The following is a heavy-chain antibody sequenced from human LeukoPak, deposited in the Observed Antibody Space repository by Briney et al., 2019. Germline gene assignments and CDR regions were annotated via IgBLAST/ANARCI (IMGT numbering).Heavy chain of an antibody. V-gene: IGHV6-1*01. CDR3: ARFGEKNDYGMDV. Sequence: SQTLSLTCAISGDSVSSNIAAWNWITQSPSRGLEWLGRTYYRSKRYNDYPVSVKSRISINPDTSNNHFSLQLHSVTPEATAVYSCARFGEKNDYGMDVWGQGTTVTVSS. CDR2: TYYRSKRYN. D-gene: IGHD3-10*01. CDR1: GDSVSSNIAA. J-gene: IGHJ6*02.